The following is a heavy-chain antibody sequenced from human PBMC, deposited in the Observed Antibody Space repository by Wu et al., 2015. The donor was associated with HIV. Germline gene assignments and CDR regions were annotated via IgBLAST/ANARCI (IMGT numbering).Heavy chain of an antibody. CDR1: RSTFSDYS. CDR2: INPNSGGT. CDR3: ARGRGSNYYMDV. J-gene: IGHJ6*03. V-gene: IGHV1-2*02. D-gene: IGHD3-10*01. Sequence: QVHLVQSGAEVKEPGASVKVSCKASRSTFSDYSIHWVRQAPGQGLEWMGWINPNSGGTKYATEVSGQGHRXPGTRPSVTAYMEPEQAEDLKDTAVYYCARGRGSNYYMDVWGKGTT.